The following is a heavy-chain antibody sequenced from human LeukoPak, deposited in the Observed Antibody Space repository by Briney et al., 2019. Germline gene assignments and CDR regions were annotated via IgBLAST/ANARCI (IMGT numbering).Heavy chain of an antibody. CDR2: INHSGNA. Sequence: SSETLSLTCAVSGGSFSGYYWTWIRQPPGKGLEWIGEINHSGNANYNPSLKSRVTISLDMSENHFSLKLTSVTAADTAVYYCARGQGTVTTHWGQGTLVTVSS. D-gene: IGHD4-17*01. CDR1: GGSFSGYY. CDR3: ARGQGTVTTH. V-gene: IGHV4-34*01. J-gene: IGHJ4*02.